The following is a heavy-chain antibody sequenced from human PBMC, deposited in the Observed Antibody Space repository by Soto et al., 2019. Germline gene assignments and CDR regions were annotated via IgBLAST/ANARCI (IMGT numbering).Heavy chain of an antibody. D-gene: IGHD3-10*01. V-gene: IGHV3-30-3*01. CDR2: ISFDGANT. J-gene: IGHJ4*02. Sequence: QVQLVESGGGVVPPGGSLRVSCVVSGFTFNSYNMHWVRQAPGEGLEWVAVISFDGANTFYADSVKGRFTISRDTSRDNLHLQMSRLIVEDTAIYYCSIEGYNRGGFDYWGQVTLVSVSS. CDR3: SIEGYNRGGFDY. CDR1: GFTFNSYN.